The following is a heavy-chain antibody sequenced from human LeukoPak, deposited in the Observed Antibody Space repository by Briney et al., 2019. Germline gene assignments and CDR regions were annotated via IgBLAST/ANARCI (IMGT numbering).Heavy chain of an antibody. D-gene: IGHD1-1*01. CDR1: GGSITNYY. V-gene: IGHV4-59*01. Sequence: SETLSLTCTVSGGSITNYYWSWIRQPPGKGLEWIGYIHYSGSTKYKSSLTSRVTISVDTTKNQFSLKLSSVTAADTAVYYCARGGTTGTRDAFDIWGQGTMVTVSS. CDR2: IHYSGST. CDR3: ARGGTTGTRDAFDI. J-gene: IGHJ3*02.